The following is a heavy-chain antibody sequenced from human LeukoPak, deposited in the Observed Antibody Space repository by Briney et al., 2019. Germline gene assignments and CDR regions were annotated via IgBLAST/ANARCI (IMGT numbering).Heavy chain of an antibody. CDR1: GFTFSSYA. D-gene: IGHD3-22*01. Sequence: GGSLRLSCAASGFTFSSYAMSWVRQAPGKGLEWASAISGSGGSTYYADSVKGRFTISRDNSKNTLYLQMNSLRAEDTAVYYCAKDRTYYYDSSNWFDPWGQGTLVTVSS. V-gene: IGHV3-23*01. J-gene: IGHJ5*02. CDR3: AKDRTYYYDSSNWFDP. CDR2: ISGSGGST.